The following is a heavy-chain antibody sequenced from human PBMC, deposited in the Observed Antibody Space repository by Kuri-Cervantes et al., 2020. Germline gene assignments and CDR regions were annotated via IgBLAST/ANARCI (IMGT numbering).Heavy chain of an antibody. CDR1: GFTFRNYA. Sequence: GGSLRLSCAASGFTFRNYAMNWVRQAPGKGLEWVSVISGSGDSTFYIDSVKGRLTISRDNSKNTLYLQMNSLRAEDTAVYYCAKGPMRGYSGYPKQGYFDYWGQGTLVTVSS. CDR2: ISGSGDST. V-gene: IGHV3-23*01. J-gene: IGHJ4*02. CDR3: AKGPMRGYSGYPKQGYFDY. D-gene: IGHD5-12*01.